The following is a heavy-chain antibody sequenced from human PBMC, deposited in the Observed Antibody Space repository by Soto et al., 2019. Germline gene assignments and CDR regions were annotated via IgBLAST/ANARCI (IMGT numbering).Heavy chain of an antibody. D-gene: IGHD2-15*01. V-gene: IGHV3-30-3*01. Sequence: LRLSCAASGFTFSSYAMHWVRQAPGKGLEWVAVISYDGSNKYYADSVKGRFTISRDNSKNTLYLQMNSLRAEDTAVYYCARGPGSGGSCCPRGYWGQGTLVTVSS. CDR2: ISYDGSNK. CDR1: GFTFSSYA. J-gene: IGHJ4*02. CDR3: ARGPGSGGSCCPRGY.